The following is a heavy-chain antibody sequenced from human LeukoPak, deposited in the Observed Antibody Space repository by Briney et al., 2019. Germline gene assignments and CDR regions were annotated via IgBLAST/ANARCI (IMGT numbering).Heavy chain of an antibody. CDR2: IYPGDSDT. J-gene: IGHJ4*02. D-gene: IGHD6-19*01. CDR3: ARLAVADYFDY. CDR1: RYDFTSYW. V-gene: IGHV5-51*01. Sequence: GESLKISCKTSRYDFTSYWIGWVRQMPGKGLEWMGIIYPGDSDTRYSPSFQGQVTISADKSINTACLQWSSLKASDTAMYYCARLAVADYFDYWGQGTLVTVSS.